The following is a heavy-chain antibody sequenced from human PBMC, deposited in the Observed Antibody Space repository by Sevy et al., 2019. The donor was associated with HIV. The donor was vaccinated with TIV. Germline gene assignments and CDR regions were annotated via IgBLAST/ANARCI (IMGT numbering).Heavy chain of an antibody. J-gene: IGHJ4*02. CDR2: ISSRRGTI. Sequence: GGSLRLSCAASGITLSNYGVNWVRQAPGKGLEWVSYISSRRGTIYYADSVKGRFTISRDNAKNTLYLQMNSLRAEETAVYYCARAVADYIWGSYRYTGGYFDYWGQGTLVTVSS. D-gene: IGHD3-16*02. V-gene: IGHV3-48*01. CDR1: GITLSNYG. CDR3: ARAVADYIWGSYRYTGGYFDY.